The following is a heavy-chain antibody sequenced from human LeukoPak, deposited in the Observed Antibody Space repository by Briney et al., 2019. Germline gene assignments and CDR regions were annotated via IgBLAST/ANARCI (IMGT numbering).Heavy chain of an antibody. Sequence: PSETLSLTCTVSGDSISSSTYYWGWIRQPPGKGLEWISYISSSSSTIYYADSVKGRFTISRDNAKNSLYLQTNSLRAEDTAVYYCAREVGEDYWGQGTLVTVSS. CDR3: AREVGEDY. CDR2: ISSSSSTI. D-gene: IGHD2-15*01. V-gene: IGHV3-48*01. CDR1: GDSISSST. J-gene: IGHJ4*02.